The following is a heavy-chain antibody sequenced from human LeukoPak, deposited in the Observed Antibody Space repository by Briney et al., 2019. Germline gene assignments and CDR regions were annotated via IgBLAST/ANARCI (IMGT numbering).Heavy chain of an antibody. CDR1: GFTFSSYA. Sequence: GGSLRLSCAASGFTFSSYALSWVRQAPGKGLEWDSGISGTGERTSYADSVKGRFAISRDNSQNTLYLQMDSLRAEDTAVYYRAREPGTTLLTRLYLWGQGTLVTVSS. D-gene: IGHD3-10*01. J-gene: IGHJ4*02. V-gene: IGHV3-23*01. CDR2: ISGTGERT. CDR3: AREPGTTLLTRLYL.